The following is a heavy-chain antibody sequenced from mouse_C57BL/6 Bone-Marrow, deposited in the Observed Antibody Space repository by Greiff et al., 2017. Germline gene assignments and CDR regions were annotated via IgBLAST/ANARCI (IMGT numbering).Heavy chain of an antibody. CDR3: ARDWWFAY. Sequence: QVQLQQSGAELARPGASVKLSCKASGYTFTSYGISWVKQRTGQGLEWIGEIYPRSGNTYYNEKFKGKATLTADTSSSTAYMELRSLTSEASAVYFCARDWWFAYWGQGTLVTVSA. V-gene: IGHV1-81*01. J-gene: IGHJ3*01. D-gene: IGHD4-1*01. CDR2: IYPRSGNT. CDR1: GYTFTSYG.